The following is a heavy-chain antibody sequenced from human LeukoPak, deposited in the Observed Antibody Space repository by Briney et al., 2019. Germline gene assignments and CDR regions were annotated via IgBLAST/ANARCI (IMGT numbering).Heavy chain of an antibody. Sequence: TSETLSLTCTVSGGSISSYYWSWILQPAGKGLEWIGRIYTSGSTNYNPSLKSRVTMSVDKSKNQFSLKLSSVTAADTAVYYCARDRVAAAGTDYWGQGTLVTVSS. CDR2: IYTSGST. CDR3: ARDRVAAAGTDY. J-gene: IGHJ4*02. D-gene: IGHD6-13*01. CDR1: GGSISSYY. V-gene: IGHV4-4*07.